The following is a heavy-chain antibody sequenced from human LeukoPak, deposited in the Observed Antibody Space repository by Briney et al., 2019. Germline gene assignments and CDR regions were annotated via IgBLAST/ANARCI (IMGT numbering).Heavy chain of an antibody. J-gene: IGHJ4*02. V-gene: IGHV4-59*01. CDR2: IYYTGST. D-gene: IGHD6-6*01. CDR1: GGSIGNYY. Sequence: SETLSFTCTVSGGSIGNYYWSWIRQPPGKGLEWIGYIYYTGSTNYNPSLTSRVNISVDTSKNQFSLNLTSVTAADTAVYYCARRGSIAVARFDYWGQGTLVTVSS. CDR3: ARRGSIAVARFDY.